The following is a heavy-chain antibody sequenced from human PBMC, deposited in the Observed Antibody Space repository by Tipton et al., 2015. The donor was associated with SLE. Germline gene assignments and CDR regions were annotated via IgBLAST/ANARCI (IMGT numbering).Heavy chain of an antibody. D-gene: IGHD6-13*01. CDR2: MFYNGNT. Sequence: TLSLTCTVSGDSINGYFWSWIRQPPGKGLEWIGYMFYNGNTYRNPSFKSRVTISVDTSKNQFSLKLSSVTAADTAVYYCARAPYSNVWYESYHHWGQGTLVTVSS. J-gene: IGHJ1*01. V-gene: IGHV4-59*01. CDR3: ARAPYSNVWYESYHH. CDR1: GDSINGYF.